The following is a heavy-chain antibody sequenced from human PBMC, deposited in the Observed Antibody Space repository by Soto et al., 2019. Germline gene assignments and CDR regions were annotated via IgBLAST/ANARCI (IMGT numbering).Heavy chain of an antibody. V-gene: IGHV3-33*01. CDR1: GFTFSNHG. CDR2: IWYDGTNR. J-gene: IGHJ4*02. D-gene: IGHD6-19*01. CDR3: ARESSSGRRDRIDY. Sequence: GGSLRLSFIASGFTFSNHGMHWVRQAPGKGLEWVTVIWYDGTNRFYADSVKGRFTISRDISENTVYLQKDSLSSEDTAVYYCARESSSGRRDRIDYWGQGTLVTVSS.